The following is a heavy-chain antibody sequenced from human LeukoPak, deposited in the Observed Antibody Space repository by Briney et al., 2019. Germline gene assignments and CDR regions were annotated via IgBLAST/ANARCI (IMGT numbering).Heavy chain of an antibody. CDR1: GFTFSNAW. Sequence: GGSLRLSCAASGFTFSNAWMSWVRQAPGKGLEWVGRIKSKTDGGTTDYAAPVKGRFTISRDDSKNTLYLQMNSLKTEDTAVYYCTTLYRIAVAGTDYWGQGTLVTVSS. CDR2: IKSKTDGGTT. D-gene: IGHD6-19*01. CDR3: TTLYRIAVAGTDY. J-gene: IGHJ4*02. V-gene: IGHV3-15*01.